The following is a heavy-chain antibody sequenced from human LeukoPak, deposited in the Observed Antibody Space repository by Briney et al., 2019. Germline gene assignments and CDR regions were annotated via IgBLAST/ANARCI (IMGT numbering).Heavy chain of an antibody. CDR1: GFTFSSYA. J-gene: IGHJ4*02. V-gene: IGHV3-23*01. CDR3: AKTAGSTLLPYDY. D-gene: IGHD3-10*01. Sequence: GGSLRLSCAASGFTFSSYAMSWVRQAPGKGLEWVSAISGSGGSTYYADSVKGRFTISRDNSKKTLYLQMKSLRTEDTAVYYCAKTAGSTLLPYDYWGQGTLVTVSS. CDR2: ISGSGGST.